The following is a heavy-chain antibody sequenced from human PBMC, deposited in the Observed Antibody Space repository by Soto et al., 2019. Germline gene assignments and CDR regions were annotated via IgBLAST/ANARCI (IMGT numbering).Heavy chain of an antibody. CDR3: ARRMKDSSSAGGFDI. J-gene: IGHJ3*02. Sequence: QLQLQESGPGLAKPSETLSLTCTVSGGSISSSSYFWDWIRQPSGKALEWIGSIYYSGNTYYNPSLKSRVTVYVDRSKNQFSLKLSSVTAADTALYSCARRMKDSSSAGGFDIWGQGTMVTVSS. V-gene: IGHV4-39*01. CDR2: IYYSGNT. D-gene: IGHD3-22*01. CDR1: GGSISSSSYF.